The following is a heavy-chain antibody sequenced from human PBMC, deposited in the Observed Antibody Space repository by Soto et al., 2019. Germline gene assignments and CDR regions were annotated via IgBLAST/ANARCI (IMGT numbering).Heavy chain of an antibody. CDR3: ARRLQWQLRPLDS. Sequence: WGSLRLSCEGSGFTFNDYYITFIRQSPLKGLEWVAYINTLSTAIYYADSVKGRFTISRDNAKNSLYLQMNGLRAEDTATYYCARRLQWQLRPLDSWGRGTLVTVSS. D-gene: IGHD6-19*01. CDR2: INTLSTAI. CDR1: GFTFNDYY. V-gene: IGHV3-11*01. J-gene: IGHJ4*02.